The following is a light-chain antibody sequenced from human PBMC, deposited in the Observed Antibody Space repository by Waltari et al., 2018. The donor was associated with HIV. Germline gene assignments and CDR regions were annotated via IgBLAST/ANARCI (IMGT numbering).Light chain of an antibody. CDR1: NSTIGTTF. J-gene: IGLJ1*01. CDR3: ASWDDGLRGHV. V-gene: IGLV1-47*01. Sequence: QSGLTQPPSASGTPGQRLSISCAGNNSTIGTTFVFWYRQIPGAAPTLLVYRNNQRPSGVGDRFSGSRSGASASLVISGLRVEDEADYYCASWDDGLRGHVFGSGTTVSV. CDR2: RNN.